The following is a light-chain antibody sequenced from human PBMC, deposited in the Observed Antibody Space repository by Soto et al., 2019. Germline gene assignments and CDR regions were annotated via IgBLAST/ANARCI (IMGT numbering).Light chain of an antibody. CDR1: SSDVGGHNY. CDR3: SSYSSSRTLFV. V-gene: IGLV2-14*01. Sequence: QSVLTQPASVSGSPGQSITVSCTGTSSDVGGHNYVSWFQQNPGQAPKLFIYEVTTRASGVSTRFSDSKSGNTASLTSSGFQAEDEAYYHCSSYSSSRTLFVFGAGTKVTVL. CDR2: EVT. J-gene: IGLJ1*01.